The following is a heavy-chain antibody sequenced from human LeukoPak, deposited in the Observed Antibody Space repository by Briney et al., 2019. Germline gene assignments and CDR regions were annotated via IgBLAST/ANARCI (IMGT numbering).Heavy chain of an antibody. CDR1: GIKLSNYG. J-gene: IGHJ3*02. CDR3: ASAYSSGWYKGAFDI. D-gene: IGHD6-19*01. CDR2: IYRGGET. V-gene: IGHV3-53*04. Sequence: GGSQRLLCVVSGIKLSNYGISWARHAPGGGREGVSVIYRGGETYTADTVKGRFTISRHNSKNTLYLQMYRLRAEDTGVYYCASAYSSGWYKGAFDIWGKGKMVTVS.